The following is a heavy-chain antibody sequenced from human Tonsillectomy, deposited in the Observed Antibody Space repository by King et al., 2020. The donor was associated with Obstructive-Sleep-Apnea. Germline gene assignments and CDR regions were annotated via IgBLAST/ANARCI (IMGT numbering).Heavy chain of an antibody. D-gene: IGHD3-10*01. CDR2: IHHSGST. CDR3: ARFRWNYGSGSEIDY. Sequence: QLQESGPGLVKPSGTLSLTCVVSGGSINSSNWWIWVRQPPGKGLEWIGEIHHSGSTNYNPSLKSRVTISVDKSKNQFSLKLSSVTAADTAMYYCARFRWNYGSGSEIDYWGQGTLVTVSS. J-gene: IGHJ4*02. V-gene: IGHV4-4*02. CDR1: GGSINSSNW.